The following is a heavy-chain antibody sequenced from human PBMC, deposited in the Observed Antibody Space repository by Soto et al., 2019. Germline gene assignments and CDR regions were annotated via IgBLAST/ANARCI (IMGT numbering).Heavy chain of an antibody. Sequence: SETLSLTCTVSGGSISSSSYFWNWIRRPPGKGLEWIGYIYYSGSTSYNPSLKSRVTMSVDTSKNQFSLKLSSVTAADTAVYYCARAAYDSSGYYWFDPWGQGTLVTVSS. CDR2: IYYSGST. D-gene: IGHD3-22*01. CDR3: ARAAYDSSGYYWFDP. V-gene: IGHV4-61*01. CDR1: GGSISSSSYF. J-gene: IGHJ5*02.